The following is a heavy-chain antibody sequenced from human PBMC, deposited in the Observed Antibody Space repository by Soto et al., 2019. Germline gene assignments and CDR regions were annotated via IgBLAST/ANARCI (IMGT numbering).Heavy chain of an antibody. J-gene: IGHJ6*02. CDR1: GLTVSNAY. D-gene: IGHD3-10*01. CDR3: VRPLPSGRNYGLDV. Sequence: EVQLVESGGGLIQPGGSLRLSCAASGLTVSNAYMAWVRQGPGMGLEWVSVIYDNGTTYYADSVKGRFTISRDTSTNTLSLQMDSLRAEDTAVYYCVRPLPSGRNYGLDVWGQGTTVTVSS. V-gene: IGHV3-53*01. CDR2: IYDNGTT.